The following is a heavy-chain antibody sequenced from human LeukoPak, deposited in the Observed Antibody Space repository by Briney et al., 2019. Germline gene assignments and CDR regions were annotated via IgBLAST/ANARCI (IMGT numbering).Heavy chain of an antibody. V-gene: IGHV4-59*01. CDR3: ARSMVRGVIITP. CDR1: GGSISSYY. Sequence: PSETLSLTCTVSGGSISSYYWSWIRQPPGKGLEWIGYIYYSGSTNYNPSLKSRVTISVDTSKNQFSLKLSSVTAADTAVYYCARSMVRGVIITPWGQGTLVTVSS. D-gene: IGHD3-10*01. J-gene: IGHJ5*02. CDR2: IYYSGST.